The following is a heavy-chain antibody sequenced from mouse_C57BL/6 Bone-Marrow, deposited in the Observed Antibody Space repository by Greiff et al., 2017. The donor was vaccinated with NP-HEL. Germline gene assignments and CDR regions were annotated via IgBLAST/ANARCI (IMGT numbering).Heavy chain of an antibody. J-gene: IGHJ3*01. CDR3: TGPNWFAY. Sequence: EVHLVESGGGLVQPGGSMKLSCVASGFTFSNYWMNWVRQSPEKGLEWVAQIRLKSDNYATHYAASVKGRFTISRDDSKSSVYLQMNNLRAEDTGIYYCTGPNWFAYWGQGTLVTVSA. CDR1: GFTFSNYW. CDR2: IRLKSDNYAT. V-gene: IGHV6-3*01.